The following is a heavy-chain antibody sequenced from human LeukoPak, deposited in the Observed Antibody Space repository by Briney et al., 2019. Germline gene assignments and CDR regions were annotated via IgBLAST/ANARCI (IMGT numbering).Heavy chain of an antibody. CDR3: ARDPRGYSYGFDY. CDR2: ISAYNGNT. D-gene: IGHD5-18*01. Sequence: GASGKVSGKAAGYTFTNLGISWGRRAPGQGVEGRGWISAYNGNTTYAQKLQGRVTMTTDTSTSTAYMELRSLRSDDTAVYYCARDPRGYSYGFDYWGQGTLVTVSS. J-gene: IGHJ4*02. V-gene: IGHV1-18*01. CDR1: GYTFTNLG.